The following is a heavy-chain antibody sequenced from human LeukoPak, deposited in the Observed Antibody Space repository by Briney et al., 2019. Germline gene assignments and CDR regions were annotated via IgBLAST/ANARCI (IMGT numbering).Heavy chain of an antibody. Sequence: GASVKVSCKASGYTFTSYDINWVRQATGQGLEWMGWMNPNSGNTGYAQKFQGRVTMTRNTSISTAYMELSSLRSEDTAVYYCARGLFLTGYFIHGYWGQGTLVTVSS. CDR3: ARGLFLTGYFIHGY. J-gene: IGHJ4*02. V-gene: IGHV1-8*01. CDR1: GYTFTSYD. D-gene: IGHD3-9*01. CDR2: MNPNSGNT.